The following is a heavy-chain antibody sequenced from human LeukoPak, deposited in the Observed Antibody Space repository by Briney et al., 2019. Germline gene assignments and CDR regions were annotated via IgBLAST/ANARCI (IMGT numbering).Heavy chain of an antibody. V-gene: IGHV3-30*18. CDR1: GFIFSSYD. D-gene: IGHD3-22*01. J-gene: IGHJ4*02. CDR2: ISNDGNNK. Sequence: PGRSLRLSCAASGFIFSSYDMYWVRQAPGKGLEWVAVISNDGNNKQYADSVKGRFTISRDNSKNTLYLQMSSLRTEDTAVYYCVKDANYYDSSGYYDYWGQGTLVTVSS. CDR3: VKDANYYDSSGYYDY.